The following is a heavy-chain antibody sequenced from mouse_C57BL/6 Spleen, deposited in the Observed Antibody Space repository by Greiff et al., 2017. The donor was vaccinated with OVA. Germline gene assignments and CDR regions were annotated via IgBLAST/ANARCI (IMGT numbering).Heavy chain of an antibody. CDR1: GFTFSDYG. V-gene: IGHV5-17*01. CDR2: ISSGSSTI. Sequence: EVKLMESGGGLVKPGGSLKLSCAASGFTFSDYGMHWVRQAPEKGLEWVAYISSGSSTIYYADTVKGRFTISRDNAKNTLFLQMTSLRSEDTAMYYCARLSYYGSSYKYFDVWGTGTTVTVSS. J-gene: IGHJ1*03. D-gene: IGHD1-1*01. CDR3: ARLSYYGSSYKYFDV.